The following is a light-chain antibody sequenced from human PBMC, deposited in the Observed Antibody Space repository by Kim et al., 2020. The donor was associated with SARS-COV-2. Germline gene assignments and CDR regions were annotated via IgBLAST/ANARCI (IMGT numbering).Light chain of an antibody. CDR3: MQGTHWPVT. Sequence: AACNSSRISESVVYSEESIYLNWFHQRQGQSPRGLIYKVSSRESGVPDRFSGSGSGTDFTLKISRVEAEDVGVYYSMQGTHWPVTCGPGTKVDVK. J-gene: IGKJ3*01. CDR1: ESVVYSEESIY. V-gene: IGKV2-30*01. CDR2: KVS.